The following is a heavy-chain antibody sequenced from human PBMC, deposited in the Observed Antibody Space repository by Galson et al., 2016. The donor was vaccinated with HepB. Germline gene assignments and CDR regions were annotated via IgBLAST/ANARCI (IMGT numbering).Heavy chain of an antibody. CDR2: IWYDGSNT. D-gene: IGHD3-9*01. Sequence: SLRLSCAASGFTFSSYGMHWVRQAPGKGLEWVAVIWYDGSNTYYADSVKGRFTISRDNSKSTLYLQMNSLRAEDTAVYYCARDGYDIFTGYYPGYYFDYWGQGTLVTVSS. V-gene: IGHV3-33*01. CDR3: ARDGYDIFTGYYPGYYFDY. CDR1: GFTFSSYG. J-gene: IGHJ4*02.